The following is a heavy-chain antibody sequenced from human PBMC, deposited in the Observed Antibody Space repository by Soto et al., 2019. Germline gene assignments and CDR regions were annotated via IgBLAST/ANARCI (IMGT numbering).Heavy chain of an antibody. CDR1: GFTFSSYD. J-gene: IGHJ4*02. CDR2: IGTAGDR. CDR3: ARGNDYGDYAILDY. V-gene: IGHV3-13*01. D-gene: IGHD4-17*01. Sequence: EVQLVESGGGLVQPGGSLRLSCAASGFTFSSYDMHWVRQATGKGLEWVSGIGTAGDRYYPGSVKGRFTISRENAKNSLYLQTNSLGAGDTAVYYCARGNDYGDYAILDYWGQGTLVTVSS.